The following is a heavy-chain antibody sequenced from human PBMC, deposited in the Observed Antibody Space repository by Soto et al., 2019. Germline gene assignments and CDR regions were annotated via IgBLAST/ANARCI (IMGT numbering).Heavy chain of an antibody. CDR2: ISGSGGST. Sequence: EVQLLESGGGLVQPGGSLRLSCAASGFTFSSYAMSWVRQAPGKGLEWVSAISGSGGSTYYADSVKGRFTISRDNSKNTLYLQMNSLRAEDTAVYYCAKDWDCGGDCSYWYFDLCGRGTLFTVSS. D-gene: IGHD2-21*02. CDR3: AKDWDCGGDCSYWYFDL. V-gene: IGHV3-23*01. J-gene: IGHJ2*01. CDR1: GFTFSSYA.